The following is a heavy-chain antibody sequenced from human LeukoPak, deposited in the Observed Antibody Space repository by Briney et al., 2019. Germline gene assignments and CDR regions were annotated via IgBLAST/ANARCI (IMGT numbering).Heavy chain of an antibody. CDR2: IIPILGIA. D-gene: IGHD3-9*01. J-gene: IGHJ4*02. V-gene: IGHV1-69*04. CDR1: GGTFSSYA. CDR3: ARVYDILTGYI. Sequence: SVKVSCKASGGTFSSYAISWVRQSPGQGVEWMGRIIPILGIANYAQKFQGRVTITADKSTSTAYMELSSLRSEDTAVYYCARVYDILTGYIWGQRTLVTVSS.